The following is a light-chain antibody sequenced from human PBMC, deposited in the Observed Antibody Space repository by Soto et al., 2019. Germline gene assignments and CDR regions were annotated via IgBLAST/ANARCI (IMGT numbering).Light chain of an antibody. CDR1: IGYVGTYSL. CDR3: CLYLGAPTYV. V-gene: IGLV2-23*01. J-gene: IGLJ1*01. CDR2: EGH. Sequence: QSSLAQPSSVSGSPGQSITISCTGAIGYVGTYSLVSWYQQHPGKAPKVVIYEGHKRPSGVPYRFSGSTSVNTASLTISGLQTDDEADYYCCLYLGAPTYVFGTGTKVNVL.